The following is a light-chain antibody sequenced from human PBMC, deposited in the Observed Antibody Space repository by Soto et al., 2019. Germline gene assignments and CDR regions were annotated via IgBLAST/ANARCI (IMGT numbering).Light chain of an antibody. Sequence: EIVLTQSPATLSVSPGERATLACRATETISTNLAWFQRKPGQPPSLLIYGSSARATGVPDRFSGSGSGTEFTLIISSLQSEDVALYYCQQYSNWPPAITFGQGTRLE. CDR3: QQYSNWPPAIT. CDR2: GSS. V-gene: IGKV3-15*01. CDR1: ETISTN. J-gene: IGKJ5*01.